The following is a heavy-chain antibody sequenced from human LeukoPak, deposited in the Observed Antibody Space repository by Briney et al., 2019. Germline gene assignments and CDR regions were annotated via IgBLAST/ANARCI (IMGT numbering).Heavy chain of an antibody. CDR3: ARGSRRAWFDP. CDR1: SGSFRTYY. Sequence: PSETLSLTCTVSSGSFRTYYWSWIRQPPGKGLEWIGYVYYSGSTEYNPSLRSRVTISLEMSKHQFSLNLTSVTAADTAVYYCARGSRRAWFDPWGQGTLVTVSS. CDR2: VYYSGST. J-gene: IGHJ5*02. D-gene: IGHD6-6*01. V-gene: IGHV4-59*01.